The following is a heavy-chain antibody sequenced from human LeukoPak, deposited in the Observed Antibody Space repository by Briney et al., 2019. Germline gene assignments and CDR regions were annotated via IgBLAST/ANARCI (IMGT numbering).Heavy chain of an antibody. CDR1: GLSLSTSGMC. Sequence: ESGPTLVKPTQTLTLTCTFSGLSLSTSGMCVGWIRQPPAKALEWHTRLDWDDGKYYSTSLKTRLTNSKDTSKNQVVLTMTNMDPVDTATYYCARSGSGWYPDNYFDYWGQGTLVTVSS. J-gene: IGHJ4*02. CDR3: ARSGSGWYPDNYFDY. V-gene: IGHV2-70*11. CDR2: LDWDDGK. D-gene: IGHD6-19*01.